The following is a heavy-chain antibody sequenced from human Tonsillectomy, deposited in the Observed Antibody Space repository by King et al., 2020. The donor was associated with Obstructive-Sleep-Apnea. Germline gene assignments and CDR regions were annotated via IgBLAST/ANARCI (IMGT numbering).Heavy chain of an antibody. CDR3: AKDCFVGVTPSYWYFDL. CDR1: GFIFSSYG. D-gene: IGHD2-21*02. CDR2: IRYDGSNK. V-gene: IGHV3-30*02. Sequence: VQLVESGGGVVQPGGSLRLSCAASGFIFSSYGMHWVRQAPGKGLEWVAFIRYDGSNKYYADSVKGRFTISRDNSKNTLYLQMNSLRAEDTAVYYCAKDCFVGVTPSYWYFDLWGRGTLVTVSS. J-gene: IGHJ2*01.